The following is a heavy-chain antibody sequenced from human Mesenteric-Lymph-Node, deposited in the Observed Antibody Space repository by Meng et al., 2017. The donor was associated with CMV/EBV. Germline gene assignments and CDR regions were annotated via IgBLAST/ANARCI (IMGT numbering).Heavy chain of an antibody. CDR2: GDWNSGSI. Sequence: LSLTCAASGFPFEDYDMHWVRQAPGKGLEWVSGGDWNSGSIGYADSVKGRFTISRDNAKNSLYLQTNSLRAEDTAVYYCARHGSGSFSDYWGQGKLVTVSS. CDR1: GFPFEDYD. D-gene: IGHD3-10*01. V-gene: IGHV3-9*01. CDR3: ARHGSGSFSDY. J-gene: IGHJ4*02.